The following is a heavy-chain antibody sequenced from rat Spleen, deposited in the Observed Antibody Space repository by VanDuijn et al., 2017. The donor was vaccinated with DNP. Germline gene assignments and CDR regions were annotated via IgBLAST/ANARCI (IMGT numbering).Heavy chain of an antibody. CDR1: GFPLNTYH. V-gene: IGHV2S12*01. CDR3: ARYYGYNYYAMDA. J-gene: IGHJ4*01. D-gene: IGHD1-9*01. CDR2: ISSGGST. Sequence: QVQLKESGPDLVQPSQTLSLTCTVSGFPLNTYHVHWVRQPPGKGLEWIATISSGGSTYYNSALKSRLRISRDTSKSQVFLKMNSLQTEDTAMYFCARYYGYNYYAMDAWGQGTSVTVSS.